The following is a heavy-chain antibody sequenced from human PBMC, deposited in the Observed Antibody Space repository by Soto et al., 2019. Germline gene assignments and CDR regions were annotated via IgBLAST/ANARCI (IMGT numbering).Heavy chain of an antibody. CDR3: ATNYGSGSTHFDN. V-gene: IGHV1-69*02. J-gene: IGHJ4*02. CDR1: GDTFNFYT. CDR2: IIPMLGMS. Sequence: QVQLVQSGAEVKTPGSSVKVSCTASGDTFNFYTLSWVRQAPGQGLEWMGRIIPMLGMSNYAQKFQGRVTMIADKSTRTVYMVLGGLRSEDTALYYCATNYGSGSTHFDNWGQGTLVTVSS. D-gene: IGHD3-10*01.